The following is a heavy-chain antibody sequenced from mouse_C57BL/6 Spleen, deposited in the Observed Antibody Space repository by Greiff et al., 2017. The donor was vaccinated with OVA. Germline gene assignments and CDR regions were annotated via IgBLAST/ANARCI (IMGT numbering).Heavy chain of an antibody. Sequence: EVKLMESGEGLVKPGGSLKLSCAASGFTFSSYAMSWVRQTPEKRLEWVAYISSGGDYIYYADTVKGRFTISRDNARNTLYLQMSSLKSEDTAMYYCTRYGSWFAYWGQGTLVTVSA. CDR1: GFTFSSYA. J-gene: IGHJ3*01. CDR3: TRYGSWFAY. V-gene: IGHV5-9-1*02. CDR2: ISSGGDYI. D-gene: IGHD2-10*02.